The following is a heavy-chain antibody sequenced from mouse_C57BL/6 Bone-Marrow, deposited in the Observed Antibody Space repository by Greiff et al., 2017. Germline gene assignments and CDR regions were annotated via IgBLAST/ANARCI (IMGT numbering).Heavy chain of an antibody. J-gene: IGHJ4*01. Sequence: QVQLQQPGAELVRPGSSVKLSCKASGYTFTSYWMDWVKQRPGQGLEWIGNIYPSDSETHYNHKFKDKATLTVDKSSSTAYMQLSSLTSEDSAVYYCARDPYYGSSYAMDYWGQGTSVTVSS. CDR1: GYTFTSYW. D-gene: IGHD1-1*01. CDR2: IYPSDSET. V-gene: IGHV1-61*01. CDR3: ARDPYYGSSYAMDY.